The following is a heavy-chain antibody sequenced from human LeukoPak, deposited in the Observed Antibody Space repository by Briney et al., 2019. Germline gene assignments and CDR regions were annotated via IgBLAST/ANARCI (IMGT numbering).Heavy chain of an antibody. Sequence: GGSLRLSCAPSGFTSTSYAMHWVRQAPGKGMVWVAVISYDGSNKYYADSVKGRFTISRDNSKNTLYLQMNSLRAEDTAVYYCASNPYSDGSSYFDYWGQGTLVTVSS. CDR3: ASNPYSDGSSYFDY. CDR2: ISYDGSNK. J-gene: IGHJ4*02. V-gene: IGHV3-30-3*01. CDR1: GFTSTSYA. D-gene: IGHD2-15*01.